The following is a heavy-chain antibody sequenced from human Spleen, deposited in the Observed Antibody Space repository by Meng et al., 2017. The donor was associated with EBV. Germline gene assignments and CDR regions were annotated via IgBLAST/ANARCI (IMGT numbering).Heavy chain of an antibody. CDR2: NYWDDDK. CDR1: GFSLSTSGGG. J-gene: IGHJ4*02. Sequence: QITLRGPGRRLVKPTQTLTLACTVSGFSLSTSGGGGAWMRQPPGKALAWLALNYWDDDKRYSPSLRCRLTITKDTSKNQVLLTITNMDPVDTATYYCAHRDYYGVVDYWCQGTLVTVSS. D-gene: IGHD3-10*01. V-gene: IGHV2-5*02. CDR3: AHRDYYGVVDY.